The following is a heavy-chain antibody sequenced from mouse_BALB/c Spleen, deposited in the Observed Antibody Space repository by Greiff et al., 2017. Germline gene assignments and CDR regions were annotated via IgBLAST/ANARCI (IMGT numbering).Heavy chain of an antibody. Sequence: EVHLVESGGGLVQPGGSRKLSCAASGFTFSSFGMHWVRQAPEKGLEWVAYISSGSSTIYYADTVKGRFTISRDNPKNTLFLQMTSLRSEDTAMYYCARSRENYYGMDYWGQGTSVTVSS. CDR3: ARSRENYYGMDY. V-gene: IGHV5-17*02. CDR1: GFTFSSFG. J-gene: IGHJ4*01. CDR2: ISSGSSTI.